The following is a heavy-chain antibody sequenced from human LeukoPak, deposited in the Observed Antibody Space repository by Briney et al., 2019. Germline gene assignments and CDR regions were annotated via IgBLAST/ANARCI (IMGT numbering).Heavy chain of an antibody. CDR1: GGSISSSGYY. V-gene: IGHV4-39*07. CDR2: IYFSGST. J-gene: IGHJ6*02. D-gene: IGHD2-15*01. CDR3: ARDGRYCSGGSCYLDYYGMDV. Sequence: SETLSLTCTVSGGSISSSGYYWGWIRQSPGTGLEWIGSIYFSGSTYYNPSLKSRVTISVDTSKNQFSLKLSSVTAADTAVYYCARDGRYCSGGSCYLDYYGMDVWGQGTTVTVSS.